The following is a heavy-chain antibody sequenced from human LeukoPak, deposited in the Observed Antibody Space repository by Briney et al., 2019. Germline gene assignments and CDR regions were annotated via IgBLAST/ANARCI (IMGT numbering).Heavy chain of an antibody. J-gene: IGHJ4*02. V-gene: IGHV1-46*01. Sequence: ASVKVSSKASGYTFTSYYMHWVRQAPGQGLEWMGIINPSGGSTSYAQKFQGRVSMTRDMSTSTVFMELSSLRAEDTAVYSCARDKTRGLGYSYSKSGNYFDYWGQGTLVTVSS. CDR2: INPSGGST. D-gene: IGHD5-18*01. CDR3: ARDKTRGLGYSYSKSGNYFDY. CDR1: GYTFTSYY.